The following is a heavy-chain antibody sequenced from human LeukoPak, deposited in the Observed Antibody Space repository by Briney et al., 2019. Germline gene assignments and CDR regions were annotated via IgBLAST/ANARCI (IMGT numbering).Heavy chain of an antibody. CDR2: IYYSGST. CDR3: ARAHYNWNEPPFDS. D-gene: IGHD1-20*01. J-gene: IGHJ4*02. V-gene: IGHV4-59*01. CDR1: GGSISNYY. Sequence: SETLSLTCTVSGGSISNYYWTWIRQPPGKGLEWIGYIYYSGSTNYNPSLKSRVTISLDTSKNQFALRLASVTAADTAVYYCARAHYNWNEPPFDSWGQGTLVTVSS.